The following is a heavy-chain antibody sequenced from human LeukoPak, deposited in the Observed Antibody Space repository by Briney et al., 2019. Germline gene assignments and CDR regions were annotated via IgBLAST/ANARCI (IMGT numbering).Heavy chain of an antibody. Sequence: ASVRVSCKVSRYTLAELSMHWVRPAPGTVREWMGGFDTEDGETIYAQKFRGRVTITVDASTDTAYTEPSSLRSEDTAVYYCATGSVRGEFDYWGQGTLVTVSS. D-gene: IGHD3-10*02. CDR3: ATGSVRGEFDY. J-gene: IGHJ4*02. V-gene: IGHV1-24*01. CDR1: RYTLAELS. CDR2: FDTEDGET.